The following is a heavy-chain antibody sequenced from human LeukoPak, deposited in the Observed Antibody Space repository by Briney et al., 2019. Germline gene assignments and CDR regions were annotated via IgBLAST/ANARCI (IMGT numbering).Heavy chain of an antibody. CDR2: ISYDGNNK. CDR1: GFTFSSYA. CDR3: ARDPITKQWLVREAFFDY. J-gene: IGHJ4*02. Sequence: PGRSLRLSCAASGFTFSSYAIRWVRQAPGKGLEWVALISYDGNNKYYADSVKGRFTISRDNSKNTLYLQMNSLRAEDTAVYYCARDPITKQWLVREAFFDYWGQGTLVTISS. D-gene: IGHD6-19*01. V-gene: IGHV3-30-3*01.